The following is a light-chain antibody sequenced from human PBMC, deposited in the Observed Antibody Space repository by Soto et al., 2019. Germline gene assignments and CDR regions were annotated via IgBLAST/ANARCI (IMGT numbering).Light chain of an antibody. Sequence: AIQLTQSPSSLSASVGDRVTITCRASQDIGSAVAWYQQIPGKAPNLLIYIASRLQTGVPSRFSGSGSVTDFTLTISSLQPEDFAIYYCQQFNNYPFTFCGGTKVEIK. J-gene: IGKJ4*01. CDR1: QDIGSA. CDR2: IAS. V-gene: IGKV1D-13*01. CDR3: QQFNNYPFT.